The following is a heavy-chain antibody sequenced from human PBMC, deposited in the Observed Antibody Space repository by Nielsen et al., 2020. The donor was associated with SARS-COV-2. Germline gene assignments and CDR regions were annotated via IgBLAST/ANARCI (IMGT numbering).Heavy chain of an antibody. CDR1: GFTFSSYG. CDR2: IRYDGSNK. D-gene: IGHD6-13*01. V-gene: IGHV3-30*02. CDR3: APRIAAAGRDAFDI. J-gene: IGHJ3*02. Sequence: GESLKISCAASGFTFSSYGMHWVRQAPGKGLEWVAFIRYDGSNKYYADSVKGRFTISRDNSKNTLYLQMNSLRAEDTAVYYCAPRIAAAGRDAFDIWGQGTMVTVSS.